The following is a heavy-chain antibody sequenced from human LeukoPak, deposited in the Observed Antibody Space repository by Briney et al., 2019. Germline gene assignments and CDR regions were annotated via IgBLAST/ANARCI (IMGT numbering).Heavy chain of an antibody. CDR3: ARDAPGEYSSSFFPGAPDY. CDR2: IKQDGSEK. J-gene: IGHJ4*02. V-gene: IGHV3-7*01. CDR1: KFTSGHSFTNYW. Sequence: PGGSLRLSCVASKFTSGHSFTNYWMSWVRQAPGKGLEWVANIKQDGSEKYYVDSVKGRFTISRDNAKNSLYLQMNSLRAEDTAVYYCARDAPGEYSSSFFPGAPDYWGQGTLVTVSS. D-gene: IGHD6-6*01.